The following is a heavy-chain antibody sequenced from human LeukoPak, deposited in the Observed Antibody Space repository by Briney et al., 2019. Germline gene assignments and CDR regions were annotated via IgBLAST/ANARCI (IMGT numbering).Heavy chain of an antibody. CDR3: ASVPNASGGYDY. J-gene: IGHJ4*02. CDR1: GFTFSIYE. Sequence: GGSLRLSCVASGFTFSIYEMNWVRQAPGKGLEWVSSISSSSSYIYYADSVKGRFTISRDNAKNSLYLQMNSLRAEDTAVYYCASVPNASGGYDYWGQGTLVTVSS. D-gene: IGHD2-15*01. V-gene: IGHV3-21*01. CDR2: ISSSSSYI.